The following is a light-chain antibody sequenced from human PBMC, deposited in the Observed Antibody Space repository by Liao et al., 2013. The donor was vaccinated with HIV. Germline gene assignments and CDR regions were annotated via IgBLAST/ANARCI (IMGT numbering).Light chain of an antibody. CDR3: QSTDSSTTYAI. CDR1: TLGDKY. Sequence: SYELTQPPSVSVSPGQTATITCSGETLGDKYACWYQQRPGQSPALVIYEDSQRPSGIPERFSGSSSGTTVTLTISGVQAEDEADYYCQSTDSSTTYAIFGGGTKLTVL. V-gene: IGLV3-1*01. CDR2: EDS. J-gene: IGLJ2*01.